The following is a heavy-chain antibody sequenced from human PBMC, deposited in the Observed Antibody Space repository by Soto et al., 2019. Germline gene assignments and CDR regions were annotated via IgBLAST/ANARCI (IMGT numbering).Heavy chain of an antibody. CDR1: GFTFSSYG. Sequence: QVQLVESGGGVVQPGRSLRLSCAASGFTFSSYGMHWVRQAPGKGLEWVAVISYDGSNKYYADSVKGRFTISRDNSKNTLYLQMNSLRAEDRAVYYCAKDSRGSGRSAFDPWGQGTLVTVSS. CDR3: AKDSRGSGRSAFDP. J-gene: IGHJ5*02. V-gene: IGHV3-30*18. CDR2: ISYDGSNK. D-gene: IGHD6-19*01.